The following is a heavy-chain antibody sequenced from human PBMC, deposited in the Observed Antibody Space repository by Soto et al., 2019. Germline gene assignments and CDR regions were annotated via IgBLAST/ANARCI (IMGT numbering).Heavy chain of an antibody. CDR3: ARDRGGYSSGWFYFDY. D-gene: IGHD6-19*01. Sequence: QVQLQESGPGLVKPSQTLSLTCTVSGGSISSGGYYWNWIRQHPGKGLEWIGYIYYSGSTYYNPSLKSRVTISXGTXKXLFSLTLRSVTAADTAVYYCARDRGGYSSGWFYFDYWGQGALVTVSS. CDR2: IYYSGST. CDR1: GGSISSGGYY. J-gene: IGHJ4*02. V-gene: IGHV4-31*03.